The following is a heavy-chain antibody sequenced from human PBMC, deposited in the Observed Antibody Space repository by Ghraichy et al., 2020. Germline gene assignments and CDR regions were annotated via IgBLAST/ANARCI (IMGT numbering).Heavy chain of an antibody. V-gene: IGHV1-18*01. CDR2: ISAYNGNT. J-gene: IGHJ5*02. Sequence: ASVKVSCKASGYTFTSYGISWVRQAPGQGLEWMGWISAYNGNTNYAQKLQGRVTMTTDTSTSTAYMELRSLRSDDTAVYYCARDRGTMVRGVIPEYNWFDPWGQGTLVTVSS. CDR1: GYTFTSYG. D-gene: IGHD3-10*01. CDR3: ARDRGTMVRGVIPEYNWFDP.